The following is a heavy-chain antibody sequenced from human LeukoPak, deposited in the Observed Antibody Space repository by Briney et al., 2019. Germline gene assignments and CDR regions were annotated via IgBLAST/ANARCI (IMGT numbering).Heavy chain of an antibody. V-gene: IGHV3-11*01. CDR3: AKAGITIFGVVTPDDY. D-gene: IGHD3-3*01. Sequence: GGSLRLSCAASGFTFSDYYMSWIRQAPGKGLEWVSYISSSGSTIYYADSVKGRFTISRDNAKNSLYLQMNSLRAEDTAVYYCAKAGITIFGVVTPDDYWGQGTLVTVSS. CDR2: ISSSGSTI. J-gene: IGHJ4*02. CDR1: GFTFSDYY.